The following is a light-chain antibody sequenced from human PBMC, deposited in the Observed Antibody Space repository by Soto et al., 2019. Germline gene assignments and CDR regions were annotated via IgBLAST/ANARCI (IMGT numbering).Light chain of an antibody. CDR3: QQRSNWPSIT. CDR2: DAS. J-gene: IGKJ5*01. Sequence: EIVLTQSPGTLSVSPGERATLSCRASQSVSSYLAWYQQKPGQAPRLLIYDASTRATGIPARFSGSGSGTEFTLTISSLQSEDFAVYYCQQRSNWPSITFGQGTRLEIK. V-gene: IGKV3-11*01. CDR1: QSVSSY.